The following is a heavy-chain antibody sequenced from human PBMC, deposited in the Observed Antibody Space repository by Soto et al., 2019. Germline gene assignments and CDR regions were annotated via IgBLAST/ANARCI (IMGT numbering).Heavy chain of an antibody. J-gene: IGHJ4*02. D-gene: IGHD1-1*01. Sequence: QVQLVESGGGVVQPGRSLRLSCAASGFTFSSYGMHWVRQAPGKGLEWVAVIWYDGSNKYYADSVKGRFTISRDNSKNTLYLQMNSLRAEDTAVYYCARGPLSLKPNDEGQFDYWGQGTLVTVSS. CDR3: ARGPLSLKPNDEGQFDY. CDR1: GFTFSSYG. V-gene: IGHV3-33*01. CDR2: IWYDGSNK.